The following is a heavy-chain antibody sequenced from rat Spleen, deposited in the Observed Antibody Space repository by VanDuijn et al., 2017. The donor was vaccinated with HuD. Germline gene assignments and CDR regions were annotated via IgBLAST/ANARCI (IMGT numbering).Heavy chain of an antibody. CDR2: ISYDGGST. CDR1: GFTFSDYY. V-gene: IGHV5-20*01. D-gene: IGHD4-4*01. J-gene: IGHJ2*01. Sequence: EVQLVESGGGLVQPGRSLKLSCAASGFTFSDYYMAWIRQAPTKGLEWVTTISYDGGSTNYRDSVKGRFTISRDNARGTLYLQMDSLRSEDTATYYCAREELGVRNWGQGVMVTVSS. CDR3: AREELGVRN.